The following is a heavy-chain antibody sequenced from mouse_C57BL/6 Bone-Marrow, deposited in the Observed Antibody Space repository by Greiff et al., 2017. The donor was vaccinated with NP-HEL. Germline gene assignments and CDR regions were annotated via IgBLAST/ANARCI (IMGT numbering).Heavy chain of an antibody. CDR3: ARGPYYAMDY. CDR1: GFTFSSYA. V-gene: IGHV5-4*03. CDR2: ISDGGSYT. J-gene: IGHJ4*01. Sequence: EVKLMESGGGLVKPGGSLKLSCAASGFTFSSYAMSWVRQTPEKRLEWVATISDGGSYTCYPDNVKGRFTISRDNAKNNLYLQMSHLKSEDTAMYYCARGPYYAMDYWGQGTSVTVSS.